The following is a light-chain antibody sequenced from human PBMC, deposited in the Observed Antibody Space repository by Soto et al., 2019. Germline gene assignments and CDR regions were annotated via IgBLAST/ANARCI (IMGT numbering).Light chain of an antibody. Sequence: DIQMTQSPSTLSASVGDRASITCRASQSISNGLAWYQQKPGKAPKLLIYDASNLESGVPSRFRGSGSGTEFTLTISSLQPDDFATYYCQEYHGYSWTFGQGTKVDIK. CDR1: QSISNG. CDR3: QEYHGYSWT. J-gene: IGKJ1*01. CDR2: DAS. V-gene: IGKV1-5*01.